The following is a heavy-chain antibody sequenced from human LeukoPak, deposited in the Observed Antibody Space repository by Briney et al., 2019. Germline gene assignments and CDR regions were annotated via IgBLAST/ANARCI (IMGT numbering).Heavy chain of an antibody. CDR3: ARSWGNYYSYMDV. V-gene: IGHV4-39*07. CDR1: GGSISSSSYY. D-gene: IGHD3-16*01. J-gene: IGHJ6*03. CDR2: IYYSGST. Sequence: SETLSLTCTVSGGSISSSSYYWGWIRQPPGKGLEWIGIIYYSGSTYSNPSLKSRVTISVDTSKNQFSLSLSSVTAADTAVYYCARSWGNYYSYMDVWGKGTTVTVSS.